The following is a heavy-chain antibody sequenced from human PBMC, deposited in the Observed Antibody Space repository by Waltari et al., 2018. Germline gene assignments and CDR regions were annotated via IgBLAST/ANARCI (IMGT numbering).Heavy chain of an antibody. CDR3: AKNYMDV. Sequence: QLVESGGGLVQPGGSLRLSCAASGFTFSSYNMNWVRQAPGKGLELVAFISSSGSPIYYADSVKGRFTISRDNAKNSLYLQMNSLRAEDTAVYYCAKNYMDVWGKGTTAIVSS. CDR1: GFTFSSYN. J-gene: IGHJ6*03. CDR2: ISSSGSPI. V-gene: IGHV3-48*04.